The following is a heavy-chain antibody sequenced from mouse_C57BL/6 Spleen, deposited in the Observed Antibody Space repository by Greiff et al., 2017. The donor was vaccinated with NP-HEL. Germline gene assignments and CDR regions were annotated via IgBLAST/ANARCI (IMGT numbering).Heavy chain of an antibody. CDR3: ARYYYGSSSYAMDY. J-gene: IGHJ4*01. CDR2: IRNKANGYTT. CDR1: GFTFTDYY. Sequence: VQLKESGGGLVQPGGSLSLSCAASGFTFTDYYMSWVRQPPGKALEWLGFIRNKANGYTTEYSASVKGRFTISRDNSQSILYLQMNALRAEDSATYYCARYYYGSSSYAMDYWGQGTSVTVSS. D-gene: IGHD1-1*01. V-gene: IGHV7-3*01.